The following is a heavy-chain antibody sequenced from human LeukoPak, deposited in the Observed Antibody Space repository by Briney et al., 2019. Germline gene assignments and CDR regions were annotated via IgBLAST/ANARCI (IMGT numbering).Heavy chain of an antibody. V-gene: IGHV3-33*01. Sequence: GGSLRLSCAASGFTFSSYGMHWVRQAPGKGLEWVAVIWYDGSNKYYADSVKGRFTISRDNSKNTLYLQMNSLRAEDTAVYYCARDRYYYDSSGYAVFDYWGQGTLVTVSS. CDR3: ARDRYYYDSSGYAVFDY. CDR2: IWYDGSNK. CDR1: GFTFSSYG. D-gene: IGHD3-22*01. J-gene: IGHJ4*02.